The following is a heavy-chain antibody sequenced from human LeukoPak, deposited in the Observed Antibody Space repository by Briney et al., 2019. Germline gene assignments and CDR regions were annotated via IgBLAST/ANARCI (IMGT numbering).Heavy chain of an antibody. CDR1: GFTFSSYG. V-gene: IGHV3-33*01. D-gene: IGHD3-22*01. J-gene: IGHJ4*02. CDR3: ARGVYYYDSSGYWAD. CDR2: IWYDGSNK. Sequence: QPGRSLRLSCAASGFTFSSYGMHWVRQAPGKGLEWVAVIWYDGSNKYYADSVKGRFTISRDNSKNTLYLQMNSLRAEDTAVYYCARGVYYYDSSGYWADWGQGTLVTVSS.